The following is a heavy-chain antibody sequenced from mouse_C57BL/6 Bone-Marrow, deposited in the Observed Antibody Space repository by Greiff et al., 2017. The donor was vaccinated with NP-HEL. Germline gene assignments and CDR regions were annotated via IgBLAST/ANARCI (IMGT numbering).Heavy chain of an antibody. D-gene: IGHD4-1*01. J-gene: IGHJ1*03. CDR1: GYTFTSYW. CDR3: ASLLTGTDWYFDV. V-gene: IGHV1-55*01. CDR2: IYPGSGST. Sequence: QVQLQQSGAELVKPGASVKMSCRASGYTFTSYWITWVQQRPGQGLEWIGDIYPGSGSTNYNEKFKSKATLTVDTSSSTAYMQLSSLTSEDSAVYYCASLLTGTDWYFDVWGTGTTVTVSS.